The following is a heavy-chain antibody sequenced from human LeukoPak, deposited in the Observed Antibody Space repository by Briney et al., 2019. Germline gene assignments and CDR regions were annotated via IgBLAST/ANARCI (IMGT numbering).Heavy chain of an antibody. D-gene: IGHD3-3*01. V-gene: IGHV6-1*01. Sequence: SQTLSLTCAISGDIVSSDSAAWNWIRQSPSRSLEWLARTYFRSKWYYDYALAVKGRITINPDTSKNQFSLQLNSVTPEDTAVYYCARDPITIFGVVQNYYYYYGMDVWGQGTTVTVSS. CDR3: ARDPITIFGVVQNYYYYYGMDV. CDR1: GDIVSSDSAA. CDR2: TYFRSKWYY. J-gene: IGHJ6*02.